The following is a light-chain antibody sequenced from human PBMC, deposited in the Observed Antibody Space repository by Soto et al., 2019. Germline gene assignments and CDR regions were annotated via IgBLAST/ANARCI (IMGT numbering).Light chain of an antibody. CDR2: KAS. CDR1: QSISSW. CDR3: QQYVTAFRS. Sequence: DIQMTQSPSTLSASVGDRVTITCRASQSISSWLAWYQQKPGTAPKLLIYKASSLQSGVPSRFSGSGSWTEFTPTISSLQPDDFATYYCQQYVTAFRSFGQGTKVEFK. J-gene: IGKJ1*01. V-gene: IGKV1-5*03.